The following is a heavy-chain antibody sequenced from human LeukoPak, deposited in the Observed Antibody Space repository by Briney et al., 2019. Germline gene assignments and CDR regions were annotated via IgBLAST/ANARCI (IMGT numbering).Heavy chain of an antibody. Sequence: GGSLRLSCAASGFTFSSYWMSWVRQAPGKGLEWVANIKQDGSEKYYVDSVKGRFTISRDNAKNSLYLQMNSLRAEDTAVYYCARDGGAQLWFGELFPYFDYWGQGTLVTVSS. CDR3: ARDGGAQLWFGELFPYFDY. CDR1: GFTFSSYW. D-gene: IGHD3-10*01. V-gene: IGHV3-7*01. CDR2: IKQDGSEK. J-gene: IGHJ4*02.